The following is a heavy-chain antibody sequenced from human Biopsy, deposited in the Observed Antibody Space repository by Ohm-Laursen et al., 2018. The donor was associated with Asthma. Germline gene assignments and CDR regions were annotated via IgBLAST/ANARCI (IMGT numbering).Heavy chain of an antibody. CDR3: ARVVSYGDIYFGIDV. J-gene: IGHJ6*02. Sequence: TLSITCRVSGGYTGSSDHHWAWIRQAPGKGLEWIGFVFWSGSTHYSRSLERRVSISIDTATNEFSMKLWSVTPADTAVYFCARVVSYGDIYFGIDVWGPGNTVVVS. CDR1: GGYTGSSDHH. V-gene: IGHV4-30-4*01. D-gene: IGHD4-17*01. CDR2: VFWSGST.